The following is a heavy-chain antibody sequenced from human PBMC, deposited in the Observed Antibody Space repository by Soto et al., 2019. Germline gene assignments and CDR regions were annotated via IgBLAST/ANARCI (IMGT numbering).Heavy chain of an antibody. CDR2: INHSGST. D-gene: IGHD3-16*02. CDR1: GGSFSGYY. CDR3: AREGPPYDYIWGSYRQYNWFDP. V-gene: IGHV4-34*01. J-gene: IGHJ5*02. Sequence: SETLSLTCAVYGGSFSGYYWSWIRQPPGKGLEWIGEINHSGSTNYNPSLKSRVTISVDTSKNQFSLKLSSVTAADTAVYYCAREGPPYDYIWGSYRQYNWFDPWGQGTLVT.